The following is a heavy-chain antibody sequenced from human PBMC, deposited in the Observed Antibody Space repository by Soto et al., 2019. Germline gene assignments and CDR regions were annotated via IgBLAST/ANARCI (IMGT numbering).Heavy chain of an antibody. CDR1: GFTFTSSA. CDR3: AAKSGSSMGWFDP. V-gene: IGHV1-58*01. CDR2: IVVGSGNT. D-gene: IGHD6-6*01. Sequence: SVKVSCKASGFTFTSSAVQWVRQARGQRLEWIGWIVVGSGNTNYAQKFQERVTITRDMSTSTAYMELSSLRSEDTAVYYCAAKSGSSMGWFDPWGQGTLVTVSS. J-gene: IGHJ5*02.